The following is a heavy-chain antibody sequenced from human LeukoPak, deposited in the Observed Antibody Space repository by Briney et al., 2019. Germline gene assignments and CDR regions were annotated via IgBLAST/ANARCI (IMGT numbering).Heavy chain of an antibody. CDR1: GFTFRSHA. J-gene: IGHJ4*02. D-gene: IGHD2-21*01. CDR3: AKDFRISYSAHFDY. V-gene: IGHV3-23*01. Sequence: GGSLRLSCVGSGFTFRSHAMSWVRQAPEKGLEFVSGIYENGGTTYYADSVKGRFSISRDNSKNTLYLQMDGLRGEDTAVYYCAKDFRISYSAHFDYWGQGALVTVSS. CDR2: IYENGGTT.